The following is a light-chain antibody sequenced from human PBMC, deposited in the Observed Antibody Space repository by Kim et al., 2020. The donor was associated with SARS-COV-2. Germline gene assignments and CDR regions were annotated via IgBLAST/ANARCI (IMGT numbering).Light chain of an antibody. CDR3: QQRSNWPFT. J-gene: IGKJ4*01. V-gene: IGKV3-11*01. CDR1: QSVSSY. CDR2: DAS. Sequence: LSPGERATFSCRASQSVSSYLAWYQQKPGQAPRLLIYDASTRATGIPARFSGSGSGTDFTLTISSLEPEDFAVYYCQQRSNWPFTFGGGTKVDIK.